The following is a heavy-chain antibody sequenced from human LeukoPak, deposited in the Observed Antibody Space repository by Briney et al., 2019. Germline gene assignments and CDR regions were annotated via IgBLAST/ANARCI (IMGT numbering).Heavy chain of an antibody. Sequence: PGRSLRLSCAASGFTFSSYGMHWVRQAPGKGLEWVSGISWNSGNIGYADSVKGRFTISRDNAKNSLYLQMNSLRAEDMALYYCAKDGGAYSSSAGWFDPWGQGTLVTVSS. CDR1: GFTFSSYG. J-gene: IGHJ5*02. CDR3: AKDGGAYSSSAGWFDP. D-gene: IGHD6-6*01. V-gene: IGHV3-9*03. CDR2: ISWNSGNI.